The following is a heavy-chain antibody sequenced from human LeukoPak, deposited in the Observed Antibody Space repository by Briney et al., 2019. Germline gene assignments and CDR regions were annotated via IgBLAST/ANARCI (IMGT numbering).Heavy chain of an antibody. V-gene: IGHV3-7*01. CDR2: IKQDGSEK. Sequence: GGSLRLSCAASGLTFSSYWMSWVRQAPGKGLEWVANIKQDGSEKYYVDSVKGRFTISRDNAKNSLYLQMNSLRAEDTAVYYCARDLWEFDYWGQGTLVTVSS. CDR1: GLTFSSYW. J-gene: IGHJ4*02. D-gene: IGHD1-26*01. CDR3: ARDLWEFDY.